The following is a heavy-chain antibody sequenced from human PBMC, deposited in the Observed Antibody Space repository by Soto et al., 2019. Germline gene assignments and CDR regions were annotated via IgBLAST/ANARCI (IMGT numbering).Heavy chain of an antibody. CDR3: ARDSWGLAVPDYHYYAMDV. J-gene: IGHJ6*02. CDR1: GDTFTSYG. D-gene: IGHD6-19*01. CDR2: ISVYSGNT. V-gene: IGHV1-18*03. Sequence: GASVKACCKASGDTFTSYGVSWVRQAPGQRLEWMGWISVYSGNTNYARKLQGRVTMTRDIYTRAVYMELRSLTSDDMAVYYCARDSWGLAVPDYHYYAMDVWGQGTTVTVPS.